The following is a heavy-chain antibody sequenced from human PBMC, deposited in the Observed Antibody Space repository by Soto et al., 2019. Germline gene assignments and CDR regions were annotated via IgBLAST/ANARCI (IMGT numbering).Heavy chain of an antibody. J-gene: IGHJ5*02. V-gene: IGHV4-61*08. CDR1: GGSISSGGYY. Sequence: SETLSLTCTVSGGSISSGGYYWSWVRQPPGKGLEWIGNIHYNGNTNYNPSLKSRVTISVDTSKNQFSLKLSSVTAADTAVYYCASGLHQYYDFWSGYYHNWFDPWGQGTLVTVS. D-gene: IGHD3-3*01. CDR2: IHYNGNT. CDR3: ASGLHQYYDFWSGYYHNWFDP.